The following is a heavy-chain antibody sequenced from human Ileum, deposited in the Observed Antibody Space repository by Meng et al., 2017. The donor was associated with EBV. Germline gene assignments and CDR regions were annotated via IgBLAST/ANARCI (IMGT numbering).Heavy chain of an antibody. Sequence: GQVGESGGGLRQRGGSLRLSCSALGFTVSSSYRSWVRQAPGKGLELVSVIYSDGRTYYADTVKGRFTISRDSSKSTLFLQMNSLRVEDTAVYYCARWDARFDAWGQGTLVTVSS. J-gene: IGHJ5*02. D-gene: IGHD1-26*01. CDR2: IYSDGRT. CDR3: ARWDARFDA. V-gene: IGHV3-53*01. CDR1: GFTVSSSY.